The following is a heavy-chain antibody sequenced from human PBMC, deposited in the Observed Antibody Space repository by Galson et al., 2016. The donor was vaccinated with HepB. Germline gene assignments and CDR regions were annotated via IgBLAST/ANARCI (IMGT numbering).Heavy chain of an antibody. D-gene: IGHD1-1*01. Sequence: PALVKPTQTLTLTCTFSGFALSSSGMALGWLRQPPGKALEWLALIFWDDDTRSRPSLKSRLTITKDSSKNQVVLKMTNMDHVDTGTYYCARKVTRSHGNPLDQWGQGTQVIVSS. J-gene: IGHJ4*02. CDR3: ARKVTRSHGNPLDQ. CDR2: IFWDDDT. V-gene: IGHV2-5*02. CDR1: GFALSSSGMA.